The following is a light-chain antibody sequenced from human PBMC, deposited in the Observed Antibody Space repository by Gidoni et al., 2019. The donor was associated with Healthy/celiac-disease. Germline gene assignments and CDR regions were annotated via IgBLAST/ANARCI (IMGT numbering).Light chain of an antibody. CDR1: QSVSSD. J-gene: IGKJ1*01. V-gene: IGKV3-11*01. CDR2: DAT. Sequence: ELVLTQSPATLSLSPGESATLSCRTSQSVSSDLAWSQQNPGQAPSLLIYDATNRATGIPAKFSGSGSGTDFTLTISSLEPEDFAVYYCQQRKTFGQGTKVEIK. CDR3: QQRKT.